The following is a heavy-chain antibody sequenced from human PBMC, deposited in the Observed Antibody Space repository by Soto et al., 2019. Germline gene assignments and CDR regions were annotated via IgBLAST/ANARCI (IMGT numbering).Heavy chain of an antibody. CDR1: GFTFDDYG. D-gene: IGHD1-26*01. V-gene: IGHV3-20*04. Sequence: EVQLVESGGGVVRPGGSLRLSCAASGFTFDDYGLSWVRQAPGKGLEWVSGINWNGGSTRYADSVKGRFTISRDNAKNSLYLQMNSLRVEDTALYYCASGIVGATSYGMDVWGQGTTVTVSS. CDR3: ASGIVGATSYGMDV. CDR2: INWNGGST. J-gene: IGHJ6*02.